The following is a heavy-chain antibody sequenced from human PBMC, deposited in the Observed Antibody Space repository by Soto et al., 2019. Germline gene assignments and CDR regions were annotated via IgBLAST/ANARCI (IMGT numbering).Heavy chain of an antibody. J-gene: IGHJ6*02. Sequence: ASVKVSCKASGYSFSNYYIYWVRQAPGQGLEWMGIINPSDGSTGYIQKFQGRVTMTRDTSTSTVYMELSSLRSEDTAVYYCARDSEGGGRMGTYNYYYGMDVWGQGTTVTLSS. CDR2: INPSDGST. CDR1: GYSFSNYY. D-gene: IGHD3-16*01. CDR3: ARDSEGGGRMGTYNYYYGMDV. V-gene: IGHV1-46*01.